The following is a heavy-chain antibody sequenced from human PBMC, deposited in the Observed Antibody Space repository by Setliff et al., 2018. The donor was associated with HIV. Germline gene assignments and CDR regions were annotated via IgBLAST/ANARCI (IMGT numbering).Heavy chain of an antibody. V-gene: IGHV4-59*11. CDR1: DDSITTHY. CDR2: IYSGGSS. CDR3: ARDSEHPTGYFDS. Sequence: PSETLSLTCTVSDDSITTHYWSWIRQPPGKGLEWIGYIYSGGSSNYNPSLKSRSSVSMDMSRKQFSLKLTSVTAADTAIYYCARDSEHPTGYFDSWGRGLLVTVSS. D-gene: IGHD1-1*01. J-gene: IGHJ4*02.